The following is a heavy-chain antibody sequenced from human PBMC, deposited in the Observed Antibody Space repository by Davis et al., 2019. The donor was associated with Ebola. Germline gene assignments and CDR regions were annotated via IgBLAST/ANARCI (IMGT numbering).Heavy chain of an antibody. Sequence: GESLKISCVASGFTFSYYAMHWVRQAPGKGLQWVAITSSDGDSKYFADSAKGRFSVSRDSSKNTLYLQMNSLRVEDTAVYYCARTGERDYWGQGTLVTVSS. D-gene: IGHD1-1*01. CDR1: GFTFSYYA. V-gene: IGHV3-30*04. CDR3: ARTGERDY. J-gene: IGHJ4*02. CDR2: TSSDGDSK.